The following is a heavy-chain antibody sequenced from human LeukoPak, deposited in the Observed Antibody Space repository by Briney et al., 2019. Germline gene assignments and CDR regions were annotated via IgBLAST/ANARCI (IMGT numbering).Heavy chain of an antibody. J-gene: IGHJ5*02. V-gene: IGHV4-4*07. Sequence: SETLSLTCTVSGGSISSYYWSWIRQPAGKGLEWIGHIYTSGSTNYNPSLKSRVTMSVGTSKNQFSLKLSSVTAADTAVYYCARDLLAEYYYGSGSYPNWFDPWGQGTLVTVSS. D-gene: IGHD3-10*01. CDR3: ARDLLAEYYYGSGSYPNWFDP. CDR2: IYTSGST. CDR1: GGSISSYY.